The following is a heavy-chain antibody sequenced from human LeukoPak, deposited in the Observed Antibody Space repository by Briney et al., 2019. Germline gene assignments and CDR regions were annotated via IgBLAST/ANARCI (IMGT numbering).Heavy chain of an antibody. J-gene: IGHJ4*02. Sequence: PSQTLSLTCTVSGGSISSGSYYWSWIRQPAGKGLEWIGRIYTSGSTNYNPSLKSRVTISVDTSKNQFSLKLSSVTAADTAVYYCARHPSRTKNYDILTGYYPSWGQGTLVTVSS. V-gene: IGHV4-61*02. D-gene: IGHD3-9*01. CDR2: IYTSGST. CDR3: ARHPSRTKNYDILTGYYPS. CDR1: GGSISSGSYY.